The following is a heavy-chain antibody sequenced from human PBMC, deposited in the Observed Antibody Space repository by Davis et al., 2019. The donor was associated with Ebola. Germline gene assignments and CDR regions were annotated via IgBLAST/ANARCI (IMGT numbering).Heavy chain of an antibody. J-gene: IGHJ4*02. CDR2: ISGSGGST. D-gene: IGHD3-9*01. Sequence: GESLKISCAASGFTFSSYAMSWVRQAPGKGLEWVSAISGSGGSTYYADSVKGRFTISRDNSKNTLYLQMNSLRAEDTAVYYCAKDLRSLLRYFDWLLYPDYWGQGTLVTVSS. V-gene: IGHV3-23*01. CDR3: AKDLRSLLRYFDWLLYPDY. CDR1: GFTFSSYA.